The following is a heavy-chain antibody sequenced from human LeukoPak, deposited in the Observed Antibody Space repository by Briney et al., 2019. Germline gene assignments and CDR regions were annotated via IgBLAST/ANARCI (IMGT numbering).Heavy chain of an antibody. Sequence: SVKVSCKASGGTFSSYAISWVRQAPGQGLEWMGGIIPIFGTANYAQKFQGRVTITADKSTSTAYMELSSLRSEDTAVYYCARGPYSSSWYARYFDYWGQGTLVSVSS. D-gene: IGHD6-13*01. CDR2: IIPIFGTA. J-gene: IGHJ4*02. V-gene: IGHV1-69*06. CDR1: GGTFSSYA. CDR3: ARGPYSSSWYARYFDY.